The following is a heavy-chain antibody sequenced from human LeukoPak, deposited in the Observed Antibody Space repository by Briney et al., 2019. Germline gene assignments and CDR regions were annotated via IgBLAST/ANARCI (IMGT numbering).Heavy chain of an antibody. Sequence: SETLSLTCAVYGGSFSGYYWSWIRQPPGKGLEWIGEINHSGSTNYNPSLKSRVTISVDTSKNQFSLKLSSVTAADTAVYYCARVKGPGGYYYYYYMDVWGKGTTVTVSS. CDR3: ARVKGPGGYYYYYYMDV. CDR1: GGSFSGYY. V-gene: IGHV4-34*01. CDR2: INHSGST. J-gene: IGHJ6*03. D-gene: IGHD3-16*01.